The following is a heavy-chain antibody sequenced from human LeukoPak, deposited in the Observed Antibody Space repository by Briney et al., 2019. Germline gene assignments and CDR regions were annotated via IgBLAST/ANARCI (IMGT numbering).Heavy chain of an antibody. J-gene: IGHJ2*01. CDR1: GFTFSSYA. Sequence: GGSLRLSCAASGFTFSSYAMSWVRQAPGKGLEWVSAISGSGGTTYYADSVKGRFTISRDNAKNSLYLQMNSLRAEDTAVYYCARAGGSYSGWYFDLWGRGTLVTVSS. CDR3: ARAGGSYSGWYFDL. D-gene: IGHD1-26*01. V-gene: IGHV3-23*01. CDR2: ISGSGGTT.